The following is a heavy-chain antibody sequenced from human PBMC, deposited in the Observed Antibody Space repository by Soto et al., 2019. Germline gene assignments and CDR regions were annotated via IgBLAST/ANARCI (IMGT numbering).Heavy chain of an antibody. J-gene: IGHJ5*02. V-gene: IGHV1-46*01. CDR3: ARMGVYYYVWGWFDP. CDR1: GYTFTSYY. Sequence: QVQLVQSEAEVKKPGASVKVSCKASGYTFTSYYMHWVRQAPGQGLEWMGIINPSGGSTSYAQKFQGRVTMTRDTSTSTVYMELSSLRSEDTAVYYCARMGVYYYVWGWFDPWGQGTLVTVSS. D-gene: IGHD3-10*02. CDR2: INPSGGST.